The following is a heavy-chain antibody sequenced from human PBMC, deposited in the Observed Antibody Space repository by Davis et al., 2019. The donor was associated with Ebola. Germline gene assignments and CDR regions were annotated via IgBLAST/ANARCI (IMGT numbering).Heavy chain of an antibody. CDR1: GFTVSSNH. V-gene: IGHV3-53*05. CDR3: ARGSAVSGYDHKSRFDY. Sequence: GGSLRLSCAASGFTVSSNHMSWVRQAPGKGLEWVSVIYDHSTAYADSVRGRFIISRDKSNNTLYLEMNSLRVDDTAVYYCARGSAVSGYDHKSRFDYWGRGTLVSVSS. D-gene: IGHD5-12*01. CDR2: IYDHST. J-gene: IGHJ4*02.